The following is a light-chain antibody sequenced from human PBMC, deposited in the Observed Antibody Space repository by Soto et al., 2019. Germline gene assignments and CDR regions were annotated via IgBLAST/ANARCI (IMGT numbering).Light chain of an antibody. Sequence: DIVMTQSPDSLAVSLGERATINCKSSQSVLYSSSKRNYLAWFQQKPGQPPNLLIYWASTRESGVPDRFSGSRSGSDSTLTISRLQAEDVAVSYCQQYYSTTYTFGQGTKLEIK. CDR1: QSVLYSSSKRNY. CDR2: WAS. V-gene: IGKV4-1*01. J-gene: IGKJ2*01. CDR3: QQYYSTTYT.